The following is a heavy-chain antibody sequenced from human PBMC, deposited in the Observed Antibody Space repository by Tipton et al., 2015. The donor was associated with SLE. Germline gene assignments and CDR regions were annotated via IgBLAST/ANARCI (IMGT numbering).Heavy chain of an antibody. CDR3: AKGSMDSGSSLDY. Sequence: SLRLSCAASGFTFSSYGMHWVRHAPGKGLEWVAFIRYDGSNKYYADSVKGRFTISRDNSKNTLYLQMNSLRAEDTAVYYCAKGSMDSGSSLDYWGQGTLVTGSS. CDR1: GFTFSSYG. D-gene: IGHD1-26*01. CDR2: IRYDGSNK. V-gene: IGHV3-30*02. J-gene: IGHJ4*02.